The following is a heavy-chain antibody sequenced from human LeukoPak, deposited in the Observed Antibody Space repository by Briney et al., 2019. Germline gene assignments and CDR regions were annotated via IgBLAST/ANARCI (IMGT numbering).Heavy chain of an antibody. Sequence: GRSLRLSCAASGFSFDDYSMHWVRQAPGKGLEWVSGISWNSGNIGYADSVKGRFTISRDNAKNSLYLQMNSMRAEDMALYYCAKGSTYYYGSSAWFDYWGQGTLVTVSS. V-gene: IGHV3-9*03. CDR1: GFSFDDYS. D-gene: IGHD3-22*01. CDR3: AKGSTYYYGSSAWFDY. J-gene: IGHJ4*02. CDR2: ISWNSGNI.